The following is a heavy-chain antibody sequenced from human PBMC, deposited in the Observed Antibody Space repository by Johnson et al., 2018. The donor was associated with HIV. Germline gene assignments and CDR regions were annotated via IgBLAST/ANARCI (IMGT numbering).Heavy chain of an antibody. V-gene: IGHV3-15*01. D-gene: IGHD1-26*01. CDR1: GLTVSINY. CDR3: ASREVGAKSDHAFDI. Sequence: VQLVESGGGLIQPGGSLRLSCAASGLTVSINYMSWVRQPPGKGLEWVGRIKSKTEGGTTDYAAPVKGRFTISRDDSKNTLYLQMNSLRAEDTAVYYCASREVGAKSDHAFDIWGQGTTVTVSS. CDR2: IKSKTEGGTT. J-gene: IGHJ3*02.